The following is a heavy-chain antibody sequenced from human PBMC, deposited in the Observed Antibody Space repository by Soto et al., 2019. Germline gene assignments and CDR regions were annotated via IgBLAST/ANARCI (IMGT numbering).Heavy chain of an antibody. CDR3: ARDLLVTAKTPALFDY. Sequence: QVQLVESGGGVVQPGRSLRLSCAASGFTFSSYAMHWVRQAPGKGLEWVAVISYDGSNKYYADSVKGRFTISRDNSKNTLYLQMNSLRAEDTAVYYCARDLLVTAKTPALFDYWGQGTLVTVSS. CDR1: GFTFSSYA. J-gene: IGHJ4*02. V-gene: IGHV3-30-3*01. D-gene: IGHD2-21*02. CDR2: ISYDGSNK.